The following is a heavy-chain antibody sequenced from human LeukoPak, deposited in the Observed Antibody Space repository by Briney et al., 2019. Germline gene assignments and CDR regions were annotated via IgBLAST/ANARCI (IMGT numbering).Heavy chain of an antibody. Sequence: PSETLSLTCAVYGGSFSGYYWSWIRQPPGKGLEWIGEINHSRSTNYNPSLKSRVTISVDTSKNQFSLKLSSVTAADTAVYYCASLSDLYYDSSGYSLDYWGQGTLVTVSS. CDR3: ASLSDLYYDSSGYSLDY. D-gene: IGHD3-22*01. CDR2: INHSRST. CDR1: GGSFSGYY. V-gene: IGHV4-34*01. J-gene: IGHJ4*02.